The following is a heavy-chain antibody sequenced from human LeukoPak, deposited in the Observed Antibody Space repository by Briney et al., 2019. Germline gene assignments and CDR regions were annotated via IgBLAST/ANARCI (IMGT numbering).Heavy chain of an antibody. CDR3: ARYYYGSGSHPGMDV. CDR2: MNPNSGNT. D-gene: IGHD3-10*01. Sequence: ASVKVSCKASGYTFTSYDINRVRQATGQGLEWMGWMNPNSGNTGYAQKFQGRVTITRNTPISTAYMELSSLRSEDTAVYYCARYYYGSGSHPGMDVWGKGTTVTVSS. J-gene: IGHJ6*03. CDR1: GYTFTSYD. V-gene: IGHV1-8*03.